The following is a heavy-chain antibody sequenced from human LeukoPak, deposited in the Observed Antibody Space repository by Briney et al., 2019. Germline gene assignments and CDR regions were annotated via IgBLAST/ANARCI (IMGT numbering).Heavy chain of an antibody. D-gene: IGHD2-2*01. Sequence: SETLSLTFTVTGGSNSSYHWSWLRPPPGKGLEGVGYIYYSGCTNYNPSLKSRVSITVNTSKTQFSLNLNSVTAADTAVYYCARRKSAEYCRSISCPRGNWFDPWGQGILVTVSS. V-gene: IGHV4-59*08. CDR2: IYYSGCT. CDR1: GGSNSSYH. CDR3: ARRKSAEYCRSISCPRGNWFDP. J-gene: IGHJ5*02.